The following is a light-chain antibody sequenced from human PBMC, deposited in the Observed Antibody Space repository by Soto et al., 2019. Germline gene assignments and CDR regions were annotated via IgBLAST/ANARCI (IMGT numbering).Light chain of an antibody. V-gene: IGKV3-20*01. CDR3: QQYGDSPYT. J-gene: IGKJ2*01. CDR2: GAS. CDR1: QSVNNNY. Sequence: EIVLTQSPGTLSLSPGERAALSCRASQSVNNNYLAWYQQIPGQAPRLLIYGASSRASGIPDRFSGSGSGTDFTLTISRLEPEDFAVYYCQQYGDSPYTFGQGTKLQIK.